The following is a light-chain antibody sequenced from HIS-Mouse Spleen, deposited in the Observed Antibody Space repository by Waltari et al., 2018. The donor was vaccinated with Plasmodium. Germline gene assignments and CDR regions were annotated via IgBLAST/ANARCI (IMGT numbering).Light chain of an antibody. J-gene: IGKJ2*03. CDR2: GAS. Sequence: EIVMTQSPATLSVSPGERATLSCRASQSGSSNLAWYQQKPGQAPLLLIYGASTRATGSPARFSGRGSGTEFTLTISSLQSEDLAVDYCQQYNNWPPRFGQGTKLEIK. V-gene: IGKV3-15*01. CDR3: QQYNNWPPR. CDR1: QSGSSN.